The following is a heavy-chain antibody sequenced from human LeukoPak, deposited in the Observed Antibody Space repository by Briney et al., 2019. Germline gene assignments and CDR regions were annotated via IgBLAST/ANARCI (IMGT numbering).Heavy chain of an antibody. V-gene: IGHV4-34*01. CDR3: AREWAMDV. CDR1: GGSFSGYY. CDR2: IYYSGST. D-gene: IGHD2-8*01. J-gene: IGHJ6*03. Sequence: SETLSLTCAVYGGSFSGYYWSWIRQPPGKGLEWIGSIYYSGSTYYNPSLKSRVTISVDTSKNQFSLKLSSVTAADTAVYYCAREWAMDVWGKGTTVTVSS.